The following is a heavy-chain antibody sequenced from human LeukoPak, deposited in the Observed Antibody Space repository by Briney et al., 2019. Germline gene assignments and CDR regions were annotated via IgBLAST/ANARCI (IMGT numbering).Heavy chain of an antibody. V-gene: IGHV3-23*01. Sequence: GGSLRLSCAASGFTFSSYAMSWVRQAPGKGLEWVSAISGSGGSTYYADSVKGRFTISRDNSKNTLYLQMNSLRAEDTAVYYCAKDTETNWVVPAAYDYWGQGTLVTVSS. CDR1: GFTFSSYA. D-gene: IGHD2-2*01. CDR2: ISGSGGST. CDR3: AKDTETNWVVPAAYDY. J-gene: IGHJ4*02.